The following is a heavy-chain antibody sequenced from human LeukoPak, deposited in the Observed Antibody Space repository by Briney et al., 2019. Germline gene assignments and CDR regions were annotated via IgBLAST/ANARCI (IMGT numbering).Heavy chain of an antibody. J-gene: IGHJ5*02. Sequence: ASVKASCKASGYTFTGYYMHWVRQPPGQGLECMGWINPNSGGTNYAQKFQGRVTMTRDTSVSTAYMELNRLRSDDTGVYYCARDTTMITYWFDPWGQGTLVTVSS. CDR3: ARDTTMITYWFDP. CDR1: GYTFTGYY. D-gene: IGHD5-18*01. CDR2: INPNSGGT. V-gene: IGHV1-2*02.